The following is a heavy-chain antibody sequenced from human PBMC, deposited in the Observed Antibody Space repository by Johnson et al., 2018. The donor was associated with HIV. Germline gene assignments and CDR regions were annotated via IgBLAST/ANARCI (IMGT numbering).Heavy chain of an antibody. Sequence: VQLVESGGGVVRPGGSLRLSCAASGFTFDDYGMSLVRQAPGKGLEWVSGINWNGGSTGDADSVKGRFTISRDNAKNSLYLQMNSLRAEDTALYYCARAGSENYALGAFDIWGQGTMVTVSS. V-gene: IGHV3-20*04. J-gene: IGHJ3*02. CDR3: ARAGSENYALGAFDI. CDR2: INWNGGST. CDR1: GFTFDDYG. D-gene: IGHD2-2*01.